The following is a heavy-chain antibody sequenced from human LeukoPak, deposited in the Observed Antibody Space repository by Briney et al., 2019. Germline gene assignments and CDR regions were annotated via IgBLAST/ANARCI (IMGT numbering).Heavy chain of an antibody. CDR2: ISYDGSNK. D-gene: IGHD6-6*01. V-gene: IGHV3-30*18. CDR1: GFTFSSYG. Sequence: GRSLRLSCAASGFTFSSYGMHWVRQAPGKGLEWVAVISYDGSNKYYADSVKGRFTISRDNSKNTLYLQMNSLRAEDTAVYYCAKDLGSPSSSSVDYWGQGTRVTVSS. CDR3: AKDLGSPSSSSVDY. J-gene: IGHJ4*02.